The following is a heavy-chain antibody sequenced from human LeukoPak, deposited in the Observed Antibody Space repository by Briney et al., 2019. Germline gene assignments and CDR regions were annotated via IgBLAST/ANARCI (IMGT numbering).Heavy chain of an antibody. Sequence: GGSLRLSCEASGITFTSHWMTWVRQAPGTGLEWVANIKHDGSLRNYLDSVKGRFTISRDNAKHSLYLQMNSLRAEDTAVYYCARDQDYHISDSWYDAFDVWGRGTMVTVSP. CDR1: GITFTSHW. J-gene: IGHJ3*01. V-gene: IGHV3-7*01. D-gene: IGHD3-22*01. CDR3: ARDQDYHISDSWYDAFDV. CDR2: IKHDGSLR.